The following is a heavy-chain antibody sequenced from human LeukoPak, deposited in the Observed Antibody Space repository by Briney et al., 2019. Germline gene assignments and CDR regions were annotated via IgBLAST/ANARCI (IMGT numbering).Heavy chain of an antibody. D-gene: IGHD6-19*01. CDR2: IYNSGSA. CDR3: TEAVVGSDGFDY. CDR1: GGSISSGGHS. J-gene: IGHJ4*02. V-gene: IGHV4-30-2*01. Sequence: SETLSLTCAVSGGSISSGGHSWNWIRQPQGKGLEWIGYIYNSGSAYSNPSLKSRVTISVDLSKNQFSLKINSVTAADTAVYYATEAVVGSDGFDYWGQGTLVTVSS.